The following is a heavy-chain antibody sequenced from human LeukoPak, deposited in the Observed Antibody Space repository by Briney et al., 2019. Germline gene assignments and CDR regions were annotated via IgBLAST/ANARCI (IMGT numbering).Heavy chain of an antibody. CDR3: ARDMGYSGSYEPSYYFDY. V-gene: IGHV4-39*07. J-gene: IGHJ4*02. D-gene: IGHD1-26*01. Sequence: SETLSLTCTVSGGSINSNTYCWGWIRRPPGKGLEWIASIYSSGSTFYNPSLKSGVTISLDMSKNQFSLKLSSVTAADTAVYYCARDMGYSGSYEPSYYFDYWGQGTLVTVSS. CDR1: GGSINSNTYC. CDR2: IYSSGST.